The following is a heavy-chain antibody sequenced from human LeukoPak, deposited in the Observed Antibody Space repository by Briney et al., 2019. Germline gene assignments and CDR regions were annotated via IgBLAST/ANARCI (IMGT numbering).Heavy chain of an antibody. J-gene: IGHJ4*02. D-gene: IGHD3-22*01. CDR2: IYYSGST. Sequence: SETLSLTCTVSGGSISSYYWSWLRQPPGKGLEWIGYIYYSGSTNYNPSLKSRVTISVDTSKNQFSLKLSSVTAADTAVYYCARARYYYDSSGPYYFDYWGQGTLVTVSS. CDR1: GGSISSYY. V-gene: IGHV4-59*01. CDR3: ARARYYYDSSGPYYFDY.